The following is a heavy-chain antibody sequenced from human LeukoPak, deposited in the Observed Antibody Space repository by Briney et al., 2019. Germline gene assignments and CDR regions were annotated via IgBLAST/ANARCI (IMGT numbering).Heavy chain of an antibody. D-gene: IGHD2-2*01. Sequence: GGSLRLSCAASGFTFSRHWMHWVRQAPGKGLVWVSHINGDGSSTSYADSVKGRFTISRDNAKNTLYLQMNSLKAEDTAVYYCARVYPYCARTNCWFEYWGQGTLVTVSS. CDR1: GFTFSRHW. CDR2: INGDGSST. V-gene: IGHV3-74*01. J-gene: IGHJ4*02. CDR3: ARVYPYCARTNCWFEY.